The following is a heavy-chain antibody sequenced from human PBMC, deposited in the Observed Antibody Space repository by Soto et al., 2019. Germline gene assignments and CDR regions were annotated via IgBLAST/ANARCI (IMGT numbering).Heavy chain of an antibody. CDR1: GFTFSNAW. CDR3: TTKAEPGSRGDDYGMDV. Sequence: PGGSLRLSCAASGFTFSNAWMNWVRQAPGKGLEWVGRIKSKTDGGTTDYAAPVKGRFTISRDDSKNTLYLQMNSLKTEDTAVYYCTTKAEPGSRGDDYGMDVWGQGTTVTVSS. D-gene: IGHD6-25*01. J-gene: IGHJ6*02. CDR2: IKSKTDGGTT. V-gene: IGHV3-15*07.